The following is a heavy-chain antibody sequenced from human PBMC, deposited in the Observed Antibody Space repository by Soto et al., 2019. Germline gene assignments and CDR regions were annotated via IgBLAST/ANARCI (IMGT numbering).Heavy chain of an antibody. CDR1: GYTFTSYG. Sequence: QVQLVQSGAEVKKPGASVKVSCKASGYTFTSYGISWVRQAPGQGLEWMGWISAYNGNTNYAQKLQGRVTMTTDTSTSTAYVELRRPRSADTAVYYCARDFSSSGWFDPWGQGTLVTVSS. J-gene: IGHJ5*02. V-gene: IGHV1-18*01. CDR2: ISAYNGNT. CDR3: ARDFSSSGWFDP. D-gene: IGHD6-6*01.